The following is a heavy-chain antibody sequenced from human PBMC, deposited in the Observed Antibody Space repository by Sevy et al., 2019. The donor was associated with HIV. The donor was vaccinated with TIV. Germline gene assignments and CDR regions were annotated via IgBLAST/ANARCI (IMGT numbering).Heavy chain of an antibody. V-gene: IGHV3-23*01. Sequence: GGSLRLSCAASGFTFSSYAMSWVRQAPGKGLEWVSAISGSGGSTYYADSVKGRFTISRDNSKNTLYLQMNSLIAEDTAVYYCAKVFAGMVRGVITPRYWDYYYYMDVWGKGTTVTVSS. CDR2: ISGSGGST. J-gene: IGHJ6*03. CDR3: AKVFAGMVRGVITPRYWDYYYYMDV. D-gene: IGHD3-10*01. CDR1: GFTFSSYA.